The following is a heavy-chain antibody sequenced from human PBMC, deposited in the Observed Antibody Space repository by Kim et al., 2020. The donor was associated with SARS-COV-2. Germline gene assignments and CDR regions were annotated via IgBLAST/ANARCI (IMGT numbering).Heavy chain of an antibody. V-gene: IGHV3-30*04. CDR2: ISDEGCAK. J-gene: IGHJ5*02. CDR3: ARAVVVAPTYCSDT. CDR1: GFTFSSYS. D-gene: IGHD3-22*01. Sequence: GGSLRLSCAASGFTFSSYSMPWVRQAPGKGLEWVADISDEGCAKYYADSVKGRFTISRDNAKNTLYLQMNSLRAEDTAVYYCARAVVVAPTYCSDTWGRGTLVTVSS.